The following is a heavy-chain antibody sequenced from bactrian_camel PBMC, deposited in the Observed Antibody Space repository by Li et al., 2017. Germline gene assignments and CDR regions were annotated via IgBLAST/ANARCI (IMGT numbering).Heavy chain of an antibody. CDR3: ATESYANEYLASGGFGYWSLRAADFAF. V-gene: IGHV3-2*01. CDR2: IYSLNGNT. CDR1: GFTFSSHG. Sequence: HVQLVESGGGLVQPGGSLRLSCAASGFTFSSHGMSWVRRAPGKGLEWISSIYSLNGNTLYADSVKGRFTISRDNAKNTVYLQMNSLKSEDTALYYCATESYANEYLASGGFGYWSLRAADFAFWGQGTQVTVS. J-gene: IGHJ6*01. D-gene: IGHD1*01.